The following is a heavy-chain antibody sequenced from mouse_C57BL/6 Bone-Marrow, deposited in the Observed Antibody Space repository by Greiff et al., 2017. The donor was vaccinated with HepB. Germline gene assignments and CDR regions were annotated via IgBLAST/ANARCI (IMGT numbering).Heavy chain of an antibody. CDR2: ISDGGSYT. V-gene: IGHV5-4*03. CDR1: GFTFSSYA. D-gene: IGHD1-1*01. Sequence: EVKLVESGGGLVKPGGSLKLSCAASGFTFSSYAMSWVRQTPEKRLEWVATISDGGSYTYYPDNVKGRFTISRDNAKNNLYLQMSHLKSEDTAMYYCASRFITAVDGWYFDVWGTGTTVTVSS. J-gene: IGHJ1*03. CDR3: ASRFITAVDGWYFDV.